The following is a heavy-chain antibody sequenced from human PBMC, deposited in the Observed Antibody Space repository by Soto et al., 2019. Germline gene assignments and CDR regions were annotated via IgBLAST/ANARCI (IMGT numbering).Heavy chain of an antibody. V-gene: IGHV1-69*06. CDR2: ISPTFGTA. CDR3: ASERSAQYFDS. Sequence: ASVKVSCKASGGTFSRHAIAWVRQAPGQGLEWMGGISPTFGTATYAPKFQGRVAISADRSSNTAYMELSSLRSQDTAVYYCASERSAQYFDSWAREPWSPSPQ. CDR1: GGTFSRHA. J-gene: IGHJ4*02. D-gene: IGHD1-26*01.